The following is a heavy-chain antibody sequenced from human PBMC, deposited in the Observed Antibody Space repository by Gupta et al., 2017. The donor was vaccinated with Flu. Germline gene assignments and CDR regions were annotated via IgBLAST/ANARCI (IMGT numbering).Heavy chain of an antibody. CDR2: IQQSASN. J-gene: IGHJ4*02. CDR1: GRSFSGYY. V-gene: IGHV4-34*04. D-gene: IGHD5-18*01. CDR3: ARCAQLWLLGYLDY. Sequence: QVQLQQWGAGLLQPSETLSHTCAVFGRSFSGYYCSWVRQRPGKGLASIGEIQQSASNNTNPTLKCRATISVDTSKSQFSRTASSVTAADTTVYYGARCAQLWLLGYLDYWGQGTLVTVSS.